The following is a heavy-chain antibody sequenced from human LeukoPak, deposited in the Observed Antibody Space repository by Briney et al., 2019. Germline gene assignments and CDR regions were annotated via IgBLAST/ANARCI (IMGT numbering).Heavy chain of an antibody. CDR1: GGSISSHY. J-gene: IGHJ3*02. CDR2: IYYSGST. V-gene: IGHV4-59*11. CDR3: ARDSIYCSSTSCYALGDAFDI. D-gene: IGHD2-2*01. Sequence: SETLSLTCTVSGGSISSHYWSWIRQPPGKGLEWIGYIYYSGSTNYNPSLKSRVTISVDTSKNQFSLKLSSVTAADTAVYYCARDSIYCSSTSCYALGDAFDIWGQGTMVTVSS.